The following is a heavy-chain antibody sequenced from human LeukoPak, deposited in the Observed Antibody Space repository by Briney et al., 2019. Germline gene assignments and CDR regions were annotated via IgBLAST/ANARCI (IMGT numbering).Heavy chain of an antibody. CDR2: IYYSGST. V-gene: IGHV4-39*01. Sequence: PSETLSLTCTVSGGSISSSSYYWGRIRRPPGKGLEWIGSIYYSGSTYYNPSLKSRVTISVDTSKNQFSLKLSSVTAADTAVYYCARGFGEFPFDYWGQGTLVTVSS. D-gene: IGHD3-10*01. J-gene: IGHJ4*02. CDR1: GGSISSSSYY. CDR3: ARGFGEFPFDY.